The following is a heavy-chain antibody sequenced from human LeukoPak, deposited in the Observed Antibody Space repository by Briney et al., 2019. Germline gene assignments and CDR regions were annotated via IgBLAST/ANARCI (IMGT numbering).Heavy chain of an antibody. CDR1: GGSISSSY. D-gene: IGHD3-22*01. CDR2: IYTSGRT. V-gene: IGHV4-4*07. J-gene: IGHJ3*02. CDR3: ACLTTADAFDI. Sequence: PSETLSLTCTVFGGSISSSYWSWIRQPAGKGLEWIGRIYTSGRTNNNPSLKSRVTMSVDTSKNQLSLKLSSVTAADTAVYCCACLTTADAFDIWGQGTMVTVSS.